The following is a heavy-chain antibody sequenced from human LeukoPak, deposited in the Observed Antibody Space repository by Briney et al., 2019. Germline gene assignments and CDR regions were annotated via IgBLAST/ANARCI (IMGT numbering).Heavy chain of an antibody. CDR3: ARAVGTGSGDYFDY. CDR2: IGTAGDT. V-gene: IGHV3-13*01. D-gene: IGHD6-19*01. CDR1: GFTFSSYD. Sequence: GGSLRLSCAASGFTFSSYDMHWVRQATGKGLEWVSAIGTAGDTYYPGSVKGRFTISRENAKNSLYLQMNSLRAEDTAVYYCARAVGTGSGDYFDYWGQGTLVTVSS. J-gene: IGHJ4*02.